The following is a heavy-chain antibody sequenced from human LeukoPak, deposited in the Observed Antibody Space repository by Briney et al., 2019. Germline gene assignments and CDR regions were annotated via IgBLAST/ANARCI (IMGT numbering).Heavy chain of an antibody. CDR2: IKSKTDGGTT. CDR1: GFTFNNAW. D-gene: IGHD5-24*01. J-gene: IGHJ3*02. Sequence: GGSLRLSCAASGFTFNNAWMNWVRQAPGKGLEWVGRIKSKTDGGTTDYAAPVKGRFTISRDDSKNTLYMQMNSLKTEDTAVYYCARVIINGHTAEDDAFDIWGQGTMVTVSS. CDR3: ARVIINGHTAEDDAFDI. V-gene: IGHV3-15*01.